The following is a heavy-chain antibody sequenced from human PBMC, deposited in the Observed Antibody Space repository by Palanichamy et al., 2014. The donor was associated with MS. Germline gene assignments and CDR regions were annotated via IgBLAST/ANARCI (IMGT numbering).Heavy chain of an antibody. Sequence: QVQLQESGPGLVKPSETLSLTCTVSGGSVSDDSYYWNWIRQPPGKGLEWIGYFYYTGSTRYNLSLKSRGTISGDTSKNQFSLKLRSVTAADTAVYYCARRRGTYPKYYFDYWSQGTLVTVSS. CDR2: FYYTGST. V-gene: IGHV4-61*01. CDR3: ARRRGTYPKYYFDY. J-gene: IGHJ4*02. CDR1: GGSVSDDSYY.